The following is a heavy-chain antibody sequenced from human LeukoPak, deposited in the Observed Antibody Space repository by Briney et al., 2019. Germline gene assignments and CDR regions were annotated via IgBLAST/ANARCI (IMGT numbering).Heavy chain of an antibody. CDR1: GGSFSGYC. CDR2: INHSGST. J-gene: IGHJ6*02. V-gene: IGHV4-34*01. CDR3: ARLDIVVVPAATTYYYYYGMDV. D-gene: IGHD2-2*03. Sequence: SETLSLTCAVYGGSFSGYCWSWIRQPPGKGLEWIGEINHSGSTNYNPSLKSRVTISVDTSKNQFSLKLSSVTAADTAVYYCARLDIVVVPAATTYYYYYGMDVWGQGTTVTVSS.